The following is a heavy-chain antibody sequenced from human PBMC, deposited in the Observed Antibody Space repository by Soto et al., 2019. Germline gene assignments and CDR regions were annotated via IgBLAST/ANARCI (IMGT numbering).Heavy chain of an antibody. V-gene: IGHV3-30*18. CDR2: MSHDENRK. J-gene: IGHJ4*02. D-gene: IGHD3-3*01. Sequence: QAQLVESGGGVVQPGTSLRLSCAASGFTFAHYAMHWVRHSPGKGLEWVAFMSHDENRKLYSDSVKGRFTISRDNSKSTLYLQMSRLRAEDTAVYYCAKDYDFWSASVNPSLDSWGLGTLVTVSS. CDR3: AKDYDFWSASVNPSLDS. CDR1: GFTFAHYA.